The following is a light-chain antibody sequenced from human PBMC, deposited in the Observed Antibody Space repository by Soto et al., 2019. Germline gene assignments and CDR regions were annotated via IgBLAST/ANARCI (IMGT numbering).Light chain of an antibody. V-gene: IGKV1-6*01. CDR2: AAS. CDR3: LHAYNYPIP. Sequence: AIHMTQSPSSLSASVGYRVTITCRASQGIRNDLGWYQQKPGKAPKLLIYAASSLQSGVPSRFSGSGSGTDFTLTISSLQPEDFAPYYCLHAYNYPIPFCQGTRLEIK. CDR1: QGIRND. J-gene: IGKJ5*01.